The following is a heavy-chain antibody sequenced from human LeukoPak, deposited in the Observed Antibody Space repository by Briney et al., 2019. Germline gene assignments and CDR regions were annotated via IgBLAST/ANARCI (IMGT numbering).Heavy chain of an antibody. Sequence: SETLSLTCTVSGGSISSGGYYWSWIRQPPGKGLEWIGQNYHSGSTYYNPSLKSRVTISVDRSKNQFSLKLSSVTAADTAVYYCARIAPNNWNVDYYMDVWGKGTTVTVSS. V-gene: IGHV4-30-2*01. D-gene: IGHD1-1*01. CDR2: NYHSGST. CDR1: GGSISSGGYY. CDR3: ARIAPNNWNVDYYMDV. J-gene: IGHJ6*03.